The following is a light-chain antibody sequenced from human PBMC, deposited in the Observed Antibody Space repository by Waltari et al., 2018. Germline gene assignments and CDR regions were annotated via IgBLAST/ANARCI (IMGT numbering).Light chain of an antibody. CDR2: DVT. J-gene: IGLJ1*01. Sequence: QSALTQPRPVSGSPGQAVTISCTGTSSDVGGYHLFSWYQQHPGKAPKLMIYDVTKRPSGVPDRFSGSKSGNTASLTISGLQAEDEADYYCCSYAGSYTYVFGTGTKVTVL. CDR1: SSDVGGYHL. CDR3: CSYAGSYTYV. V-gene: IGLV2-11*01.